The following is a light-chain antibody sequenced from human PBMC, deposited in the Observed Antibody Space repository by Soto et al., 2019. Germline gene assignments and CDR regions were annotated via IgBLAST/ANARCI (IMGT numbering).Light chain of an antibody. V-gene: IGKV3-15*01. CDR1: QSVSIK. J-gene: IGKJ5*01. CDR2: DTS. Sequence: EIVLTQSPGIVSLSPXGSGPLSCXXSQSVSIKLAWYQQKPGQAPRLLIYDTSTRATGIPARFSGSGSGTEFTLTISSLQSEDFAVYYCQQYNNWPPITFGQGTRLEIK. CDR3: QQYNNWPPIT.